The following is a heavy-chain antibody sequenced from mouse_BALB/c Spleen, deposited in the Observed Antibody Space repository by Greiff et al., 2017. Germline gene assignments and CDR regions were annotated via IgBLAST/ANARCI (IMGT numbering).Heavy chain of an antibody. V-gene: IGHV5-15*02. CDR3: ARYYGSSYAMDY. J-gene: IGHJ4*01. Sequence: EVQRVESGGGLVQPGGSRKLSCAASGFTFSDYGMAWVRQAPGKGPEWVAFISNLAYSIYYADTVTGRFTISRENAKNTLYLEMSSLRSEDTAMYYCARYYGSSYAMDYWGQGTSVTVSS. CDR1: GFTFSDYG. D-gene: IGHD1-1*01. CDR2: ISNLAYSI.